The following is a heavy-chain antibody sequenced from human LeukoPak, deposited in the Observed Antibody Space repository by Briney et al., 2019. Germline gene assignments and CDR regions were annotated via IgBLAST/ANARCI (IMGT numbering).Heavy chain of an antibody. D-gene: IGHD4-17*01. Sequence: SETLSLTCTVSGGSISSYYWSWIRQPPGKGLEWIGYIYYSGSTNYNPSLKSRVTISVDTSKNQFSLKLSSVTAADTAVYYCARGGTVTTPFDYWGQGTLVTVSS. CDR1: GGSISSYY. V-gene: IGHV4-59*01. CDR3: ARGGTVTTPFDY. CDR2: IYYSGST. J-gene: IGHJ4*02.